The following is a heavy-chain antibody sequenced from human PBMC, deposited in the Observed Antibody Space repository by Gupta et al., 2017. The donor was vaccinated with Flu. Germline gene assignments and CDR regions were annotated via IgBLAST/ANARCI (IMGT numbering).Heavy chain of an antibody. J-gene: IGHJ4*02. CDR2: IRSSSISI. V-gene: IGHV3-21*02. D-gene: IGHD3-10*01. Sequence: EVQLVESGGGLVKPGGSLRLSCAGSGFTFSHYSMSWVRQAPGKGLEWVASIRSSSISIHYADSVKGRFTVSRDNAKNSLYLQMDSLRADDTAVYFCARVELRFYGSGSYYHDYWGQGTLVTVSS. CDR3: ARVELRFYGSGSYYHDY. CDR1: GFTFSHYS.